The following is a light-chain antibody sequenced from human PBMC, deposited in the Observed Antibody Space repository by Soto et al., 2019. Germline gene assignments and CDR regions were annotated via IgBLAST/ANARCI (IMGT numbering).Light chain of an antibody. J-gene: IGLJ2*01. CDR2: GNS. V-gene: IGLV1-40*01. CDR3: QSYDSSLSGSNVV. Sequence: QSVLTQPPSVSGAPGQRVTISYTGSSSNIGAGYDVHWYQQLPGTAPKLLIYGNSNRPSGVPDRFSGSKSGTSASLASTGLQAEDEADYYCQSYDSSLSGSNVVFGGGTKVTVL. CDR1: SSNIGAGYD.